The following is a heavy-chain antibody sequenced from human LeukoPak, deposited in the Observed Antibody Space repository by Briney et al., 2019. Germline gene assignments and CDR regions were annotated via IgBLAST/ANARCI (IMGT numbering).Heavy chain of an antibody. V-gene: IGHV1-18*01. Sequence: AAVKVSCKDSGYTFTSYVISWVRQAPGQGLEWMGWISAYNGNTNYAQKFQGRVTLTTDESTSTAYMELSSLRSEDTAVYYCARTGIAAAGTSPFDYWGQGTLVTVSS. CDR1: GYTFTSYV. J-gene: IGHJ4*02. CDR3: ARTGIAAAGTSPFDY. D-gene: IGHD6-13*01. CDR2: ISAYNGNT.